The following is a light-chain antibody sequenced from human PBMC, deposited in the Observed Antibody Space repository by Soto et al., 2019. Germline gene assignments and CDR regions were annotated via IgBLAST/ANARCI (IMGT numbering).Light chain of an antibody. CDR2: DAS. V-gene: IGKV3-11*01. CDR1: QSVSSY. J-gene: IGKJ1*01. CDR3: QQRGNWPLT. Sequence: EIVLAQSPATLSLSPGERATLSCRASQSVSSYFAWYQQKPGQAPRLLIYDASNRATGIPARFSGSGSGTDFTLTISSLEPEDFAVYYCQQRGNWPLTFGQGTKVHIK.